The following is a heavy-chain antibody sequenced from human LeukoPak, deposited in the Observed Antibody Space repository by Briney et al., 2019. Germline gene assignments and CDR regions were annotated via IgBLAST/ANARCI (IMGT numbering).Heavy chain of an antibody. CDR3: APDLGYYYDNSSYH. CDR2: FDPEHGET. D-gene: IGHD3-22*01. Sequence: ASVKVSCKVSGHTLTDLSVHWVRQAPGKGLEWMGGFDPEHGETIYAQKFQGRVTMTEDTSTDTAYMELSSLRSEDTAVYYCAPDLGYYYDNSSYHWGQGTLVTVSS. CDR1: GHTLTDLS. J-gene: IGHJ4*02. V-gene: IGHV1-24*01.